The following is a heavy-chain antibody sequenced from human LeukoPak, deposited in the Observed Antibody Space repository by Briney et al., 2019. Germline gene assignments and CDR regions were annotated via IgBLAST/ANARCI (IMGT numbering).Heavy chain of an antibody. CDR3: ANPTRHYYGSGIDLDY. CDR1: GFNFSDYS. CDR2: ISSSSSTV. Sequence: GGSLRLSCAASGFNFSDYSMNWVRQAPGKGLEWVSYISSSSSTVYYADSVKGRFTISRDNSKNTLYLQMNSLKAEDTAVYYCANPTRHYYGSGIDLDYWGQGTLVTVSS. V-gene: IGHV3-48*01. D-gene: IGHD3-10*01. J-gene: IGHJ4*02.